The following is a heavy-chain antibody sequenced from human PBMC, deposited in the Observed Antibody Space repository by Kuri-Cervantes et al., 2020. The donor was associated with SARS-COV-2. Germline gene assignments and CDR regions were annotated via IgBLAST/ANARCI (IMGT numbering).Heavy chain of an antibody. V-gene: IGHV1-8*01. D-gene: IGHD1-7*01. CDR3: ARGVRGNWDSQHNYYYYMDV. J-gene: IGHJ6*03. CDR1: GYTFRNNG. Sequence: ASVKVSCKASGYTFRNNGINWVRQAPGQGLEWVGWVNPDNGRAGFAEKFQGRVTISSDTSMNTVYLDLYSLRSGDTAVYYCARGVRGNWDSQHNYYYYMDVWGKGTTVTVSS. CDR2: VNPDNGRA.